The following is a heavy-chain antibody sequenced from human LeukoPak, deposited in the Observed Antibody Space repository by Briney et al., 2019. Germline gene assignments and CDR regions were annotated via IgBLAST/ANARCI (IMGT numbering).Heavy chain of an antibody. D-gene: IGHD1-26*01. Sequence: SQTLSLTCAVSGGSISSGGYSWSWIRQPPGKGLEWIGYISYSGNTDYNPSLQSRVTISVDTSKSRFSLSLRSVTAADTSVYFCARFRTPHREFDSWGQGTLVTVSS. CDR2: ISYSGNT. V-gene: IGHV4-30-4*07. CDR3: ARFRTPHREFDS. CDR1: GGSISSGGYS. J-gene: IGHJ4*02.